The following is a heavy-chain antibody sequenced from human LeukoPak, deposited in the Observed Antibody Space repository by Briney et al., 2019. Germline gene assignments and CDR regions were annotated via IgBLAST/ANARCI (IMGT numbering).Heavy chain of an antibody. J-gene: IGHJ4*02. CDR1: GYTFTGYY. CDR3: ARDPTDIVVVPAAMFSFDY. Sequence: ASVKVSCKASGYTFTGYYMHWVRQAPGQGLEWMGWINSNSGGTNYAQKFQGRVTMTRDTSISTAYMELSRLRSDDTAVYYCARDPTDIVVVPAAMFSFDYWGQGTLVTVSS. V-gene: IGHV1-2*02. D-gene: IGHD2-2*01. CDR2: INSNSGGT.